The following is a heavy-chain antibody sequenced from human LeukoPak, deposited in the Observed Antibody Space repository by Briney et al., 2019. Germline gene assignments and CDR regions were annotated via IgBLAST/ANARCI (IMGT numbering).Heavy chain of an antibody. CDR1: GGPISSYY. V-gene: IGHV4-59*12. J-gene: IGHJ4*02. CDR2: IYYSGST. CDR3: ARETTSSWRYFDY. D-gene: IGHD6-13*01. Sequence: SETLSLPCTVSGGPISSYYWGWIRQPPGKGLEWIGYIYYSGSTNYNPSLKSRVTISVDTSKNQFSLKLTSVTAADAAVYYCARETTSSWRYFDYWGQGTLVTVSS.